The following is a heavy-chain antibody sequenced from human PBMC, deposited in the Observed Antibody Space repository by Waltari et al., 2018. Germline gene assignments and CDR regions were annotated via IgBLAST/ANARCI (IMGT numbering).Heavy chain of an antibody. J-gene: IGHJ4*02. D-gene: IGHD2-15*01. CDR1: GYTFTGYY. CDR2: INPNSGGT. V-gene: IGHV1-2*06. CDR3: ARGGDKYCSGGSCYGIDY. Sequence: QVQLVQSGAEVKKPGASVKVSCKASGYTFTGYYMHWVRQAPGPGLEWMGRINPNSGGTNYAQKFQGRVTMTRDTSISTAYMELSRLRSDDTAVYYCARGGDKYCSGGSCYGIDYWGQGTLVTVSS.